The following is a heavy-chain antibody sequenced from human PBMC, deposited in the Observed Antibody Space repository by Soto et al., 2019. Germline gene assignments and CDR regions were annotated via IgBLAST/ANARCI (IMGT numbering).Heavy chain of an antibody. CDR3: ATAYRSYDILIDNWFDP. Sequence: ASVKVSCKVSGYTLTELSMHWVRQAPGKVLEWMGGFDPEDGETIYAQKFQGRVTMTEDTSTDTAYMELSSLRSEDTAVYYCATAYRSYDILIDNWFDPWGQGTLVTVSS. J-gene: IGHJ5*02. CDR2: FDPEDGET. CDR1: GYTLTELS. V-gene: IGHV1-24*01. D-gene: IGHD3-9*01.